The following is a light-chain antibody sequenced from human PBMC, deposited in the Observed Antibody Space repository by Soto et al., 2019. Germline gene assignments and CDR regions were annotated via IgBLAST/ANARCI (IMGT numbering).Light chain of an antibody. CDR1: QSVSSN. V-gene: IGKV3-15*01. CDR2: GAS. J-gene: IGKJ4*01. CDR3: QQYNNWPLT. Sequence: EIVMTQSPATLSVSPGERATLSCRASQSVSSNLVWYQQKPGQAPRLLIYGASTRATGIPARFSGSGSGTEFTLTISSLQSEEFAVYYCQQYNNWPLTFGGGTKVEIK.